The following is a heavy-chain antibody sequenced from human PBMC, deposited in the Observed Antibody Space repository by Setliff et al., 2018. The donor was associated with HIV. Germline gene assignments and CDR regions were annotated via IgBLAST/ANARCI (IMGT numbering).Heavy chain of an antibody. CDR3: ARAAAGNTGPFDL. J-gene: IGHJ4*02. V-gene: IGHV4-4*07. Sequence: SETLSLTCTVSDSGTYYWSWFRQPAGKCLEWIGRVSSRGDTYYNPSLTSRVTISVDTSKNQFSLKLTSVTASDTAVYYCARAAAGNTGPFDLWGQGSPVTVSS. D-gene: IGHD4-17*01. CDR2: VSSRGDT. CDR1: DSGTYY.